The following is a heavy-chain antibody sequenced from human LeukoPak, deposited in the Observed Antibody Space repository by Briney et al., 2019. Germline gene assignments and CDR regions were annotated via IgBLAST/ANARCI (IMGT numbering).Heavy chain of an antibody. CDR2: FSAYNGNT. J-gene: IGHJ4*02. CDR1: GYTFTSYG. CDR3: ARDGFVVPAAIELDY. V-gene: IGHV1-18*01. D-gene: IGHD2-2*01. Sequence: ASVKVSCKASGYTFTSYGISWVRQAPGQGREGRGGFSAYNGNTNYAQKLQGRVTMTTDTSTSTAYMELRSMTSDDTAVYYCARDGFVVPAAIELDYWGQGTLVTVSS.